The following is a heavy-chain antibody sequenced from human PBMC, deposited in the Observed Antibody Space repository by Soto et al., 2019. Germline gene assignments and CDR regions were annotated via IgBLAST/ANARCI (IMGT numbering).Heavy chain of an antibody. J-gene: IGHJ4*02. Sequence: PGGSLRLSCAASGFTFSSYWMNWVRQAPGKGLEWVGNIKQDGSEKYYVDSVKGRFTISRDNAKNSLYLQMNSLRAEDAAVYYCARPGYCSTTSCYARGYIDYWGQGTLVTVSS. CDR2: IKQDGSEK. D-gene: IGHD2-2*01. CDR1: GFTFSSYW. CDR3: ARPGYCSTTSCYARGYIDY. V-gene: IGHV3-7*01.